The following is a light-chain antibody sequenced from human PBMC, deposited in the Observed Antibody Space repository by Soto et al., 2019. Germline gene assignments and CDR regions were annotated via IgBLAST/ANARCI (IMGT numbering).Light chain of an antibody. CDR3: KQDNNWTGT. V-gene: IGKV3-15*01. CDR2: GAY. Sequence: EIVMTQSPATLSVSPRERATLSCRASQSVSSNLAWYQQQPGQAPRLLIYGAYTRATGIPARFSGSESGTEFTITNTSLQTEDFAVYYGKQDNNWTGTFGRGTNVHIK. CDR1: QSVSSN. J-gene: IGKJ3*01.